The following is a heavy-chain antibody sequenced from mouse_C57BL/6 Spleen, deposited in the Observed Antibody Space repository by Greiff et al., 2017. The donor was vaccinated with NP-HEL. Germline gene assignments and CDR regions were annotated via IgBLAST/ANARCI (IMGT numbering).Heavy chain of an antibody. J-gene: IGHJ3*01. D-gene: IGHD2-2*01. Sequence: VQLKESGAELVRPGASVKLSCTASGFNIKDYYMHWVKQRPEQGLEWIGRIDPEDGDTEYAPKFQGKATMTADTSSNTAYLQLSSLTSEDTAVYYCTTYPLSTMVRGAWFAYWGQGTLVTVSA. CDR1: GFNIKDYY. CDR2: IDPEDGDT. V-gene: IGHV14-1*01. CDR3: TTYPLSTMVRGAWFAY.